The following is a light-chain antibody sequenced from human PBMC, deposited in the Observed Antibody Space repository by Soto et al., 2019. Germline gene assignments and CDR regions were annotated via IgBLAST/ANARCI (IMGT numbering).Light chain of an antibody. V-gene: IGKV3-11*01. CDR3: QQRSNWPPGYT. J-gene: IGKJ2*01. CDR2: DAS. Sequence: EIVLTQFPATLSLSPGERATLSCRASQSVGNYLAWYQQKPGQAPRLLIYDASNRATGIPARFSGSGSGTDFTLTISSLEPEDFAVYYCQQRSNWPPGYTFGQGTKLEIK. CDR1: QSVGNY.